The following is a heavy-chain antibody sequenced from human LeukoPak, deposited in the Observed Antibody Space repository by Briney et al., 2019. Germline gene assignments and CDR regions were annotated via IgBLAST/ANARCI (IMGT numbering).Heavy chain of an antibody. D-gene: IGHD4-11*01. CDR3: ARSVYSYYANWFDP. CDR2: INSDGSST. Sequence: GGSLRLSCAASGFVFSSHWMHWVRQAPGKGLVWVSRINSDGSSTTYADSVQGRFTISRDNAKNTLYLQMNSLRADDTALYYCARSVYSYYANWFDPWGQGTLVTVSS. V-gene: IGHV3-74*01. CDR1: GFVFSSHW. J-gene: IGHJ5*02.